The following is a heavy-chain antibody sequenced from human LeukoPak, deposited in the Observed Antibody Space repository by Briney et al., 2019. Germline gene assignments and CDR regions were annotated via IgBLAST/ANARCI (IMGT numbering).Heavy chain of an antibody. D-gene: IGHD3-10*01. CDR1: GYIFTDYY. CDR2: INPNTDGT. Sequence: ASVKVSCKTSGYIFTDYYTHWVRQAPGQGLEWMGWINPNTDGTNYAQKFRGRVTMTTDTSIGTAYMELTRVTYDDTVVYYCARGHVGRDHRDFYMDVWGKGTTVTVSS. V-gene: IGHV1-2*02. J-gene: IGHJ6*03. CDR3: ARGHVGRDHRDFYMDV.